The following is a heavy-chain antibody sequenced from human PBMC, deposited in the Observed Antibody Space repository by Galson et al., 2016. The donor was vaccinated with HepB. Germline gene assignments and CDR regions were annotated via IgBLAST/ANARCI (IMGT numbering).Heavy chain of an antibody. D-gene: IGHD5-18*01. CDR3: ARGGKIQAWTIDY. J-gene: IGHJ4*02. CDR2: IGGGGSTST. Sequence: SLRLSCAASRLTFRSDWMSWVRQAPGKGLEWVSTIGGGGSTSTYYADSVKGRFTISRDNSKDTLYLRMSSLGAEDTAVYYCARGGKIQAWTIDYWGQGSVVTVSS. CDR1: RLTFRSDW. V-gene: IGHV3-23*01.